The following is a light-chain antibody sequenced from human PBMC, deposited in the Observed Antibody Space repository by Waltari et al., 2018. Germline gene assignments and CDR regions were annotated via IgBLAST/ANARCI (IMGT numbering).Light chain of an antibody. V-gene: IGLV2-23*02. Sequence: QSALTQPASVSGSPGQSITIFCPGTSSDVGGYNFVPWYQQNPGKAPKLLIYEVSKRPSGISDRFSGSKSGNTASLTISGLQAEDEAHYHCCSYAATYTLVFGGGTKLTVL. J-gene: IGLJ2*01. CDR3: CSYAATYTLV. CDR2: EVS. CDR1: SSDVGGYNF.